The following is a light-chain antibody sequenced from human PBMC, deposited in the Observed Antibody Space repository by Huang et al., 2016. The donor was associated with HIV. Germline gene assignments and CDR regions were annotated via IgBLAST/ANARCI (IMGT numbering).Light chain of an antibody. V-gene: IGKV3-15*01. CDR1: QSVSSN. Sequence: EVGMTQSPATLSVSPGERATLSCRASQSVSSNLAWYQHKPGQGPRLLIYGASTRATGVPDRISGSGSGTEFTLTISSLQSEDYAVYYCQQYNNWPPLTFGGGTKVEIK. J-gene: IGKJ4*01. CDR3: QQYNNWPPLT. CDR2: GAS.